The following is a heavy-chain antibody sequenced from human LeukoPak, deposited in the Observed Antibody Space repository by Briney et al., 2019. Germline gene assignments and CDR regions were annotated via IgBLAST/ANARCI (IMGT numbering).Heavy chain of an antibody. J-gene: IGHJ4*02. CDR1: GYSFTGYY. D-gene: IGHD3-16*01. CDR3: ARLVHSGVGEDDY. V-gene: IGHV1-2*02. Sequence: ASVKVSCKASGYSFTGYYIHWVRQAPGQGLEWLRWINPYSGDTNYAQNFQGRVTVTRDTSISTAYMELSRLRSDDTAVYYCARLVHSGVGEDDYWGQGTLVIVSS. CDR2: INPYSGDT.